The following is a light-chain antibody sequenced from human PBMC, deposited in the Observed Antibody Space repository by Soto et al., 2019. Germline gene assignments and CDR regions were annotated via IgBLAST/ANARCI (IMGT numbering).Light chain of an antibody. CDR3: QQYNNWPRT. J-gene: IGKJ1*01. CDR1: QFLSSY. Sequence: EVVLTQSPATLSLAPGERATLSCRASQFLSSYLAWYQQKPGQPPRLLIYDTSNRATGIPARVSGSRSGTDFTLTISSLQSEDFAVYDCQQYNNWPRTFGQGTKVDIK. V-gene: IGKV3-11*01. CDR2: DTS.